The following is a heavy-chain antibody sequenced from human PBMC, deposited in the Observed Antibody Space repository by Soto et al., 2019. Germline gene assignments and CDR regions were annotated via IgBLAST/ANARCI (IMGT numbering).Heavy chain of an antibody. J-gene: IGHJ6*02. CDR2: FDPEDGET. CDR1: GYTLTELS. Sequence: ASVKVSCKVSGYTLTELSMHWVRQAPGKGLEWMGGFDPEDGETIYAQKFQGRVTMTEDTSTDTAYMELSSLRSEDTAVYYCATPRRGELLGDYSGMDVWGQRTTVTVSS. D-gene: IGHD1-26*01. V-gene: IGHV1-24*01. CDR3: ATPRRGELLGDYSGMDV.